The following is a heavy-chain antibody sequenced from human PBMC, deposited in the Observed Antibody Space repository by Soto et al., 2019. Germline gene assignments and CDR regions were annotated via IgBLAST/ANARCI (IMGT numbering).Heavy chain of an antibody. Sequence: QVQLVQSGAEVKKPGASVKVSCKASGNTFTNYHVHWVRQAPGQGLEWMGIINPNGISTSYAQKFQGRVTVTRDTSTSTVYMELGSLRSEDTAVYYCARDRYDSSAYKSSNTFDIWGQGTMVTVSS. D-gene: IGHD3-22*01. V-gene: IGHV1-46*01. CDR2: INPNGIST. CDR3: ARDRYDSSAYKSSNTFDI. J-gene: IGHJ3*02. CDR1: GNTFTNYH.